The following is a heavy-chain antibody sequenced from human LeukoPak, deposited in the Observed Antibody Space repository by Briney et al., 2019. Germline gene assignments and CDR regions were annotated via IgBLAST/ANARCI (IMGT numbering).Heavy chain of an antibody. J-gene: IGHJ4*02. Sequence: AGGSLRLSCVASGFTFSSYNMHWVRQAPGKGLEWVAVISYDGSNKYYADSVKGRSTISRDNAKNSLYLQMNSLSAEDTAVYYCARGCGGGTCYLSDYWGQGTLVTVSS. CDR3: ARGCGGGTCYLSDY. CDR2: ISYDGSNK. V-gene: IGHV3-30-3*01. D-gene: IGHD2-15*01. CDR1: GFTFSSYN.